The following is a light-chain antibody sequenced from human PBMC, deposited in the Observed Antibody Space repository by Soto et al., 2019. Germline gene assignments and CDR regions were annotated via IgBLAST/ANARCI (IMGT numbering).Light chain of an antibody. CDR3: GTWDSSLSGYVV. Sequence: QSVLTQPPSVSAAPGQKVTISCSGSNSNIGNNYASWYQHVPGTAPKLLMYETDKRPSGIPDRFSGSKSGTSATLGITGLQTGDEADYYCGTWDSSLSGYVVFGGGTKLTVL. CDR2: ETD. CDR1: NSNIGNNY. J-gene: IGLJ2*01. V-gene: IGLV1-51*02.